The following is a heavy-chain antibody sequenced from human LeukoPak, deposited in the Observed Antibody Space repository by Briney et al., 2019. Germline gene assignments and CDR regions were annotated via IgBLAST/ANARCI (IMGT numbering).Heavy chain of an antibody. J-gene: IGHJ6*02. CDR2: IYYSGST. CDR3: ARSPGYSSGWYASSYYYGMDV. CDR1: GGSISGYY. V-gene: IGHV4-59*08. Sequence: SETLSLTCTVSGGSISGYYWTWIRQPPGKRLEWIGYIYYSGSTNYNPSLKSRVTISVDTSKNQFSLKLSSVTAADTAVYYCARSPGYSSGWYASSYYYGMDVWGQGTTVTVSS. D-gene: IGHD6-19*01.